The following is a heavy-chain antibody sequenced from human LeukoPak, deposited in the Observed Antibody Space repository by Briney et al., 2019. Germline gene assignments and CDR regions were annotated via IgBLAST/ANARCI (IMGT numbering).Heavy chain of an antibody. CDR2: IIPIFGTA. CDR1: GGTFSSYA. V-gene: IGHV1-69*05. CDR3: AREVDTGRGYAFDI. Sequence: ASVKVSCKASGGTFSSYAISWVRQAPGQGLEWMGGIIPIFGTANYAQKFQGRVTITTDESTSTAYMELSSLRSEDTAVHYCAREVDTGRGYAFDIWGQGTMVTVSS. D-gene: IGHD5-18*01. J-gene: IGHJ3*02.